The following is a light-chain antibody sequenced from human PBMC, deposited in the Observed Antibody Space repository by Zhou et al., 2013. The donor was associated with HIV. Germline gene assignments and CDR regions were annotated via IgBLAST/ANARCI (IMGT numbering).Light chain of an antibody. Sequence: EIVMTQSPVTLSVSPGGRATLSCRASQSVDTYLAWYQQRPGQPPRLLIYDASTRATGVPVRFSGSGSGTEFTLTIAGLQSEDVAVYSCQHYHKWPPGTFGQGTKVEGK. J-gene: IGKJ1*01. CDR2: DAS. CDR1: QSVDTY. V-gene: IGKV3-15*01. CDR3: QHYHKWPPGT.